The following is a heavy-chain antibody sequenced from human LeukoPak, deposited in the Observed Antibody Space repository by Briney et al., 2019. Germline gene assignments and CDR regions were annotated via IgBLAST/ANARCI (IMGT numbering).Heavy chain of an antibody. CDR3: AREYGNYFRWFDP. CDR2: ILCSATT. V-gene: IGHV4-59*01. D-gene: IGHD4-11*01. J-gene: IGHJ5*02. Sequence: SEALSRTGTGSAGCIGNYYWRWLRQPPGKGREWIGYILCSATTTYNPHLKSRVTISIDTSMTHLSLKRRCVTAAATAVYDCAREYGNYFRWFDPWGQGTPVTVSS. CDR1: AGCIGNYY.